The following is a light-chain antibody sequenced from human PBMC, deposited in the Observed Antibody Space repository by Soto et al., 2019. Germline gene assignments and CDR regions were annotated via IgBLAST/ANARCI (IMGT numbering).Light chain of an antibody. CDR1: QSVSSY. J-gene: IGKJ5*01. V-gene: IGKV3-11*01. CDR2: DAS. CDR3: QQRSNWPPT. Sequence: EIVFTQSPSTLSLSPVERATLSCRASQSVSSYLAWYQQKPGQAPRLLIYDASNRATGIPARFSGSGSGTDFTLTISSLEPEDFAVYYCQQRSNWPPTFGQGTRLENK.